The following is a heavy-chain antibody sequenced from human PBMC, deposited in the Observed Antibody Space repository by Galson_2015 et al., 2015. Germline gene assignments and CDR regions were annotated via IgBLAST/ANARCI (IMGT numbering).Heavy chain of an antibody. J-gene: IGHJ4*02. CDR1: GGSISSYY. V-gene: IGHV4-59*01. D-gene: IGHD1-14*01. CDR2: IYYSGST. Sequence: SETLSLTCTVSGGSISSYYWSWIRQPPGKGLEWIGYIYYSGSTNYNPSLKSRVTISVDTSKNQFSLKLSSVTAADTAVYYCARDRAPDHGGGFDYWGQGTLVTVSS. CDR3: ARDRAPDHGGGFDY.